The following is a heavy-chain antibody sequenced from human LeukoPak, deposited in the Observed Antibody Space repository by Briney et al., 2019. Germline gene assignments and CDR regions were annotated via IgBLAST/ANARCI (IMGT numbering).Heavy chain of an antibody. CDR2: IYTSGST. J-gene: IGHJ4*02. D-gene: IGHD3-16*01. Sequence: PSETLSLTCTVSGGSISSGGYYWSWIRQPAGKGLEWIGHIYTSGSTNYNPSLKSRVTISVDTSKNQFSLKLSSVSAADTAVYFCARGAHYAWNSWGQGTLVTVSS. CDR1: GGSISSGGYY. CDR3: ARGAHYAWNS. V-gene: IGHV4-61*09.